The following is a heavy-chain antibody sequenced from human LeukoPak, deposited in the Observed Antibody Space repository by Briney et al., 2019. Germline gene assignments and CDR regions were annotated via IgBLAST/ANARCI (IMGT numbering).Heavy chain of an antibody. V-gene: IGHV4-39*07. CDR3: ARDLAYYYDSSGYYDAIDY. CDR1: GGSISSSSYY. Sequence: SETLSLTCTVSGGSISSSSYYWGWIRQPPGKGLEWIGSIYYSGSTYYNPSLKSRVTISVDTSKNQFSLKLSSVTAADTAVYYCARDLAYYYDSSGYYDAIDYWGQGTLVTVSS. D-gene: IGHD3-22*01. J-gene: IGHJ4*02. CDR2: IYYSGST.